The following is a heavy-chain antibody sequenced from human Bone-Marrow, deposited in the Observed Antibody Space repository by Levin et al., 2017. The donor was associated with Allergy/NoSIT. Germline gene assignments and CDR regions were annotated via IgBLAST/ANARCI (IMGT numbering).Heavy chain of an antibody. V-gene: IGHV3-30*03. CDR3: AREKLRGQRHYYGMDV. J-gene: IGHJ6*02. CDR2: LSADGSNE. CDR1: GFTFSNYR. Sequence: GESLKISCEASGFTFSNYRLHWVRQAPGKGLEWVALLSADGSNEYYADSVKGRFTISRDNSKNTLDLLLNNLRGEDTAIYYCAREKLRGQRHYYGMDVWGQGTTVTVSS. D-gene: IGHD3-10*01.